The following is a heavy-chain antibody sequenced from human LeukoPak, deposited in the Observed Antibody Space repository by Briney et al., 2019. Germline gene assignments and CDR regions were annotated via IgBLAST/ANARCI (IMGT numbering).Heavy chain of an antibody. Sequence: RTGGSLRLSCAASGFTFDDYGISWVRQAPGKGLEWVSGINWNGGSTGYADSVKGRFTISRDNAKNSLYLQMNSLRAEDTALYHCARGQTAVTTIPFDYWGQGTLVTVSS. CDR3: ARGQTAVTTIPFDY. CDR1: GFTFDDYG. CDR2: INWNGGST. J-gene: IGHJ4*02. D-gene: IGHD4-17*01. V-gene: IGHV3-20*01.